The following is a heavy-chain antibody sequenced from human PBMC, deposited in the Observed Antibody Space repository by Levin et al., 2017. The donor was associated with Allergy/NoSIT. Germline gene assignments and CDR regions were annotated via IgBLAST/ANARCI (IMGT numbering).Heavy chain of an antibody. CDR3: ARDLHLRRDGYNPHY. CDR2: ISAYNGNT. D-gene: IGHD5-24*01. V-gene: IGHV1-18*01. Sequence: ASVKVSCKASGYTFTSYGISWVRQAPGQGLEWMGWISAYNGNTNYAQKLQGRVTMTTDTSTSTAYMELRSLRSDDTAVYYCARDLHLRRDGYNPHYWGQGTLVTVSS. CDR1: GYTFTSYG. J-gene: IGHJ4*02.